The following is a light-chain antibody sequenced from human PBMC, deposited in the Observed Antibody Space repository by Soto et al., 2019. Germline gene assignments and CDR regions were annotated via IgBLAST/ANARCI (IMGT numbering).Light chain of an antibody. V-gene: IGKV1-5*01. CDR1: QSISRW. J-gene: IGKJ4*01. CDR3: QQYNIYSPLT. Sequence: DIPMTQSPSTLSASVGDRVTITCRASQSISRWLAWYQQKPGKAPTLLIYDASSLESGVASRFSGSGSGTEFTLTISSLHPDDFASYYCQQYNIYSPLTFGGGTKVDIK. CDR2: DAS.